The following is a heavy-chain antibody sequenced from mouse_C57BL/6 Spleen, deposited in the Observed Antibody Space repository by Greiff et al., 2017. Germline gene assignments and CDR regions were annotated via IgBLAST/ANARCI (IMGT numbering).Heavy chain of an antibody. J-gene: IGHJ1*03. CDR3: ARRAYSNWYFDV. CDR2: IDPSDSYT. Sequence: QVQLQQPGAELVMPGASVKLSCKASGYTFTSYWMHWVKQRPGQGLEWIGEIDPSDSYTNYNQKFKGKSTLTVDKSSSPAYMQLSSLTSEDSAVYYCARRAYSNWYFDVWGTGTTVTVSS. D-gene: IGHD2-5*01. V-gene: IGHV1-69*01. CDR1: GYTFTSYW.